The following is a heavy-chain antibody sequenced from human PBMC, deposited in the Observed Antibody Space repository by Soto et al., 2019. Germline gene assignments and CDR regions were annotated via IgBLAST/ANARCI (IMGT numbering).Heavy chain of an antibody. V-gene: IGHV4-59*01. CDR2: MYYSGST. Sequence: QVQLQESGPGLVKPSETLSLTCTVSGGSITSYYWSWIRQPPGKGLEWIGYMYYSGSTNYNPSLNSRVTISVDTSKNQFSLKLSSVTAADPAVYYCASGRGWVDPWGQEPLVTVSS. J-gene: IGHJ5*02. CDR3: ASGRGWVDP. CDR1: GGSITSYY.